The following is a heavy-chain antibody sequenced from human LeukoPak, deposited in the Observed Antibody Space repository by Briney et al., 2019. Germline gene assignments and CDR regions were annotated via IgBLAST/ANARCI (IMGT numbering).Heavy chain of an antibody. CDR1: GFTFSSSW. V-gene: IGHV3-7*01. CDR2: IKEDGSEK. D-gene: IGHD6-13*01. Sequence: GGSLRLSCAVSGFTFSSSWMSWVRQAPGKGLEWVANIKEDGSEKYYVDSVKGRFTISRDNAKNSLYLQMNSLRAEDTAVYYCARAHSSSFDYWGQGTLVTVSS. CDR3: ARAHSSSFDY. J-gene: IGHJ4*02.